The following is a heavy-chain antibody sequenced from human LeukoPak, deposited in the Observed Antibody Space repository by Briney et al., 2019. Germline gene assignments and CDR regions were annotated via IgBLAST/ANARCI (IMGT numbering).Heavy chain of an antibody. V-gene: IGHV4-59*01. Sequence: SETLSLTCTVSGGSISSYYWSWIRQPPGKGLEWIGYIYYSGSTNYNPSLKSRVTISVDTSKNQFSLKLSSVTAADTAVYYCARVGLQYYYDSSGYYYYFDYWGQGTLVTVSS. J-gene: IGHJ4*02. CDR1: GGSISSYY. CDR2: IYYSGST. D-gene: IGHD3-22*01. CDR3: ARVGLQYYYDSSGYYYYFDY.